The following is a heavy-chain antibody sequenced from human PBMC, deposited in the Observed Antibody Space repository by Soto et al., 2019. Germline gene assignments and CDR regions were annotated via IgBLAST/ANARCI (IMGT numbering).Heavy chain of an antibody. CDR3: ATRITVFGLLIPPFDP. CDR1: GGSVNGYY. D-gene: IGHD3-3*01. Sequence: TLSLTCAVYGGSVNGYYWNWIRQPPGKGLEWIGEINHTGGTHYNPSLKSRVIMSVDTSKNQFSLRLSSVTAADTAIYYCATRITVFGLLIPPFDPWGQGTQVTV. V-gene: IGHV4-34*01. J-gene: IGHJ5*02. CDR2: INHTGGT.